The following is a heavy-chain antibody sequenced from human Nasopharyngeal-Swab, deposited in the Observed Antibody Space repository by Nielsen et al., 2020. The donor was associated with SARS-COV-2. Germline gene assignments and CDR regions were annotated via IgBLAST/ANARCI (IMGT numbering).Heavy chain of an antibody. D-gene: IGHD5-12*01. CDR1: GFTFSSYS. J-gene: IGHJ4*02. CDR2: ISSSSNYI. V-gene: IGHV3-21*01. CDR3: ARDLGGYDTSFDY. Sequence: GGSLRLSCAASGFTFSSYSMNWVRQAPGKGLEWVSSISSSSNYIYYADSVKGRLTISRDNAKNSPYLQMNSLRAEDTAVYYCARDLGGYDTSFDYWGQGTLVTVSS.